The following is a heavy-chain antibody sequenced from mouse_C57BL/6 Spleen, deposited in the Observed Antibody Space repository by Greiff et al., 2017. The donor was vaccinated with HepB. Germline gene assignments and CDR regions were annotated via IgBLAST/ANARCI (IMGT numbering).Heavy chain of an antibody. CDR2: INPNNGGT. D-gene: IGHD2-4*01. CDR1: GYTFTDYN. J-gene: IGHJ3*01. Sequence: EVKLMESGPELVKPGASVKMSCKASGYTFTDYNMHWVKQSHGKSLEWIGYINPNNGGTSYNQKFKGKATLTVNKSSSTAYMELRSLTSEDSAVYYCARSDDYDPAGFAYWGQGTLVTVSA. V-gene: IGHV1-22*01. CDR3: ARSDDYDPAGFAY.